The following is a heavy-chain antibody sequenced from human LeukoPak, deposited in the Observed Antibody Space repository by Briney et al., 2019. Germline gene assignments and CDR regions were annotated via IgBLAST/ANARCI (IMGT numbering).Heavy chain of an antibody. Sequence: GGSLRLSCAASGFTLSSYWMSWVRQAPGRGLEWVANIKQEGSEKYYVDYVKGRFTITRTNAKNSLYLQMNSLRAEDTAVYYCARGPQWLVPDWYFDLWGRGTLVTVSS. D-gene: IGHD6-19*01. CDR1: GFTLSSYW. CDR2: IKQEGSEK. J-gene: IGHJ2*01. CDR3: ARGPQWLVPDWYFDL. V-gene: IGHV3-7*01.